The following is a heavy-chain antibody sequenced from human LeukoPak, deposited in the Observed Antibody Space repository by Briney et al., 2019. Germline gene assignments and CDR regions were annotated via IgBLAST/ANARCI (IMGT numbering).Heavy chain of an antibody. J-gene: IGHJ4*02. CDR2: ISGSGGST. CDR1: GFTFSSYA. D-gene: IGHD3-3*01. Sequence: GGSLRLSCAASGFTFSSYAMSWVRQAPGKGLEWVSAISGSGGSTCYADSVKGRFTISRDNSKNTLYLQMNSLRAEDTAVYYCAKDKYLEYDFWSGSFDYWGQGTLVTVSS. CDR3: AKDKYLEYDFWSGSFDY. V-gene: IGHV3-23*01.